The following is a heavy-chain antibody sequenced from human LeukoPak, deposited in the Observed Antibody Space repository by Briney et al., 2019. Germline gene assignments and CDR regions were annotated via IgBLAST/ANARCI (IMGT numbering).Heavy chain of an antibody. D-gene: IGHD1-20*01. Sequence: GGSLRLSCTASAFTFSNYWMTWVRQAPGKGLEWLASIIQDGSEKYYVDSVKGRFTISRDNANNSLYLQMNSLRAEDTAVYYCARFTRYNYNSADYWGQGTLVTVSS. CDR2: IIQDGSEK. CDR3: ARFTRYNYNSADY. CDR1: AFTFSNYW. V-gene: IGHV3-7*01. J-gene: IGHJ4*02.